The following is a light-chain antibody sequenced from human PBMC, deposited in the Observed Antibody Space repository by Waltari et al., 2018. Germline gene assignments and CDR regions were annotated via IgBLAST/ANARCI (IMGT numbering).Light chain of an antibody. Sequence: QSVLTQPPSASGTPGQRVTISCSGGSSNLGTTYVAWYPQLPGTAPKPLIFRNNQRPSGVPDRFSGSKSGTSASLAISGLRSEDEADYYCAAWDDSLSGNVFGTGTKVTAL. CDR3: AAWDDSLSGNV. CDR1: SSNLGTTY. CDR2: RNN. J-gene: IGLJ1*01. V-gene: IGLV1-47*01.